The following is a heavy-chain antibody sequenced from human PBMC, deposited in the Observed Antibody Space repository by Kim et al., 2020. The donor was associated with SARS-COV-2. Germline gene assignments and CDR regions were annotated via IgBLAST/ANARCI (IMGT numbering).Heavy chain of an antibody. Sequence: GGSLRLSCAASGFTLSGYAMNWVRQAPGKGLEWVSAIHGAGVTTYYADSVKGRFIISRDNSRGTVSLQMNRLRVEDTAVYYCARIPNYANYPNWFDPWGQGTLVAVSA. J-gene: IGHJ5*02. CDR3: ARIPNYANYPNWFDP. CDR1: GFTLSGYA. D-gene: IGHD1-7*01. V-gene: IGHV3-23*01. CDR2: IHGAGVTT.